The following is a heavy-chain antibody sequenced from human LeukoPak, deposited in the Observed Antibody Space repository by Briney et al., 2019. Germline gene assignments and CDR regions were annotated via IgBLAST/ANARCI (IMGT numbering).Heavy chain of an antibody. CDR1: GLSFSSFE. D-gene: IGHD2-15*01. Sequence: GGSLRLSCAASGLSFSSFEMTWVRQAPGKGLEWVSYISGSGGDIFYADSVKGRFTISSDNSKNTLYLQMNSLRAEDTAIYYCAKDCNGGNCYIDYWGQGTLVTVAS. CDR3: AKDCNGGNCYIDY. V-gene: IGHV3-48*03. J-gene: IGHJ4*02. CDR2: ISGSGGDI.